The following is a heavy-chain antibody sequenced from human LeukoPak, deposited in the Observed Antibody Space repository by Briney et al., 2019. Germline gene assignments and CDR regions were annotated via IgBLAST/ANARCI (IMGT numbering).Heavy chain of an antibody. CDR3: ARASGSSAVPFDY. D-gene: IGHD3-10*01. CDR1: GYTFTSYY. V-gene: IGHV1-46*01. J-gene: IGHJ4*02. Sequence: ASVKVSCKASGYTFTSYYMHWVRRAPGQGLEWMGIINPSGGSTSYAQKFQGRVTMTRDTSTSTLYMELSSLTSEDTAVYYCARASGSSAVPFDYWGQGTLVTVSS. CDR2: INPSGGST.